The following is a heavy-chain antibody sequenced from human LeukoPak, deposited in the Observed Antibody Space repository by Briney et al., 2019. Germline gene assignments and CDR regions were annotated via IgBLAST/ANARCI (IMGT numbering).Heavy chain of an antibody. Sequence: ASVKVSCKASGYTFASYAMHWVRQAAGQRLEWMGWILAGNGNTKYSQRFQGRVTITRDTSARTAYMELSSLKSEDTAVYYCARALGIVYSRPFDYWGQGTLVTVSS. V-gene: IGHV1-3*01. CDR1: GYTFASYA. CDR3: ARALGIVYSRPFDY. CDR2: ILAGNGNT. J-gene: IGHJ4*02. D-gene: IGHD3-22*01.